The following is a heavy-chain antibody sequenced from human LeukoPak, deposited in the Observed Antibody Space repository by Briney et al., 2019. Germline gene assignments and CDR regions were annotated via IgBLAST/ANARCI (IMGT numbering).Heavy chain of an antibody. CDR1: GFPFSSYR. Sequence: GGSLRLPCAASGFPFSSYRMHWVRQAPGEGLEWVSSISSSSSYIYYADSVKGRFTISRDNAKNSLYLQMNGLRAEDTAVYFCAGIYDGSGSFYDWCEGTLVTVAS. CDR2: ISSSSSYI. V-gene: IGHV3-21*01. J-gene: IGHJ4*02. D-gene: IGHD3-10*01. CDR3: AGIYDGSGSFYD.